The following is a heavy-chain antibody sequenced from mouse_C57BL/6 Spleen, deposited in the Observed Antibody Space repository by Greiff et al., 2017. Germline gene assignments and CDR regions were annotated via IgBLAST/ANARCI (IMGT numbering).Heavy chain of an antibody. CDR3: AREGLTGTDFDD. D-gene: IGHD4-1*01. Sequence: QVQLQQPGAELVRPGSSVKLSCKASGYTFTSYWMHWVKQRPIQGLEWIGNIDPSDSETHYNQKFKDKATLTVDKSSGTAYMQLSSLTSEDSAVYYCAREGLTGTDFDDWGQGTTLTVSS. CDR1: GYTFTSYW. V-gene: IGHV1-52*01. CDR2: IDPSDSET. J-gene: IGHJ2*01.